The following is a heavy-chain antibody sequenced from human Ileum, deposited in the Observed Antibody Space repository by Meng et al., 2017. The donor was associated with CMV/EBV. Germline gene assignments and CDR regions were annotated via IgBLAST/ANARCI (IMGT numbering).Heavy chain of an antibody. CDR1: NGSFNIYY. V-gene: IGHV4-4*08. D-gene: IGHD1-7*01. CDR2: ISSSGDT. Sequence: QVHLQESGPGLVKPSETLSLTCRVSNGSFNIYYWSWLRPAPGKGLEFIAYISSSGDTNYNPPLRSRVAISIDTTKEHFSLRLTSVTAADTAVYYCARAHVSPNGNYMFDYWGQGALVTVSS. CDR3: ARAHVSPNGNYMFDY. J-gene: IGHJ4*02.